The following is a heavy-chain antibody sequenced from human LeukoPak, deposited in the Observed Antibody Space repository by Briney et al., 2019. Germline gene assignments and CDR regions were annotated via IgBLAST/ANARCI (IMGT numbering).Heavy chain of an antibody. CDR1: GFTFSTYW. Sequence: GGSLRLSCAASGFTFSTYWMSWVRQAPGKGLEWVASIREDGSDYVASMKGRFAIPRDNAKNSLYLEMNSLRAEDTAVYYCARDVNWGHFNYWGQGTLVTVSS. CDR3: ARDVNWGHFNY. J-gene: IGHJ4*02. D-gene: IGHD7-27*01. V-gene: IGHV3-7*01. CDR2: IREDGS.